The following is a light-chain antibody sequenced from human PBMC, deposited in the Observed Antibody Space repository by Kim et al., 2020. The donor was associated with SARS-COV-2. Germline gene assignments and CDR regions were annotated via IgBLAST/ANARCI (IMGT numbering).Light chain of an antibody. CDR1: QSVASNH. J-gene: IGKJ2*01. CDR3: QQYDRPPYT. Sequence: LSPGDRATLSCRACQSVASNHLAWFQQKPGQAPRLLIYGTSSRAPAIPDRFSASGSGTDFTLTISRLEPEDFAIYYCQQYDRPPYTFGQGTKLEI. CDR2: GTS. V-gene: IGKV3-20*01.